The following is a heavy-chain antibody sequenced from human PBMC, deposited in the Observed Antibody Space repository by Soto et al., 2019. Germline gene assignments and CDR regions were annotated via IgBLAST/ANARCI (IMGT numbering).Heavy chain of an antibody. CDR2: LSDSGGSI. CDR1: GFTFSRHA. D-gene: IGHD6-13*01. V-gene: IGHV3-23*01. Sequence: EVQLLESGGGLVQPGGSLRLSCTASGFTFSRHAMTWVRQAPGKGLEWVSGLSDSGGSIYYADSVKGRFTISRDNSMNTLYLQMNTLRAEVTDLYYCAKVSSSWYAGFFDLWGRGTLVTVSS. CDR3: AKVSSSWYAGFFDL. J-gene: IGHJ4*02.